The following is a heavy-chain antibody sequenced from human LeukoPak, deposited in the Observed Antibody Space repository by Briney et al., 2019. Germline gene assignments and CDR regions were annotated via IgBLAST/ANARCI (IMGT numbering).Heavy chain of an antibody. D-gene: IGHD6-19*01. J-gene: IGHJ4*01. CDR3: AREMYSSGYYEYYFDY. CDR2: IRYDGSNK. Sequence: PGGSLRLSCAASGFTFSSYGMHWVRQAPGKGLEWVAFIRYDGSNKYYADSVKGRFTISRDNSKNTLYLQMNSLRAEDTALYYCAREMYSSGYYEYYFDYWGHGTPVTVSS. CDR1: GFTFSSYG. V-gene: IGHV3-30*02.